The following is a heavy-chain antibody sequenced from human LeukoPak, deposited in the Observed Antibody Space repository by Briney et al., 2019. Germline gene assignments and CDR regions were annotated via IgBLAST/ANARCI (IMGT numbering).Heavy chain of an antibody. J-gene: IGHJ4*02. CDR3: ARPFDDGSGRFNRPYDS. CDR1: GFTFSRYW. CDR2: IKQDGSET. D-gene: IGHD3-10*01. V-gene: IGHV3-7*04. Sequence: GGSLRLSCAASGFTFSRYWMTWLREAPGKGLEWVANIKQDGSETHYVASVKGRFTISRDNAKNSLSLQMNSLRVEDTAVYYCARPFDDGSGRFNRPYDSWGQGTLVTVSS.